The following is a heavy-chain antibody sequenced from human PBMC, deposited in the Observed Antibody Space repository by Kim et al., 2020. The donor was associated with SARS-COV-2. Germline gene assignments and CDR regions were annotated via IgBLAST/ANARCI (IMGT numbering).Heavy chain of an antibody. CDR3: AKDPLHIVVVSSFDY. CDR2: ISWNSGSI. J-gene: IGHJ4*01. D-gene: IGHD2-21*01. V-gene: IGHV3-9*01. CDR1: GFTFDDYA. Sequence: GGSLRLSCAASGFTFDDYAMHWVRQAPGKGLEWVSGISWNSGSIGYADSVKGRFTISRDNAKNSLYLQMNSLRAEDTALYYCAKDPLHIVVVSSFDYWG.